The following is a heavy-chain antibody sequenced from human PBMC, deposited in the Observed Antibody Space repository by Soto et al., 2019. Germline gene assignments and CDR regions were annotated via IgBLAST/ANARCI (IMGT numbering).Heavy chain of an antibody. J-gene: IGHJ5*02. CDR3: ATIKRDCSGGSCPKNWFDP. CDR2: ISAYNGNT. CDR1: GYTFTSYG. D-gene: IGHD2-15*01. Sequence: ASVKVSCKASGYTFTSYGISWVRQAPGQGLEWMGWISAYNGNTNYAQKLQGRVTMTTDTSTSTAYMELRSLRSDDTAVYYCATIKRDCSGGSCPKNWFDPWGQGTLVTVSS. V-gene: IGHV1-18*01.